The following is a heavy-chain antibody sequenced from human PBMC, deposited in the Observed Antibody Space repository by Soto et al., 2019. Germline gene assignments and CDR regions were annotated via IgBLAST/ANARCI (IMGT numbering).Heavy chain of an antibody. Sequence: EVQLLESGGGLVQPGGSLRLSCAASGFTFSSYAMRWVRQAPVKGLEWVSAISGSGDSTYYAESVKGRFTISRDTSKNTLYLQMNSLRDEDTAVYYCARRGSGSYYDYWGQGTLVTVSS. V-gene: IGHV3-23*01. CDR2: ISGSGDST. D-gene: IGHD1-26*01. CDR1: GFTFSSYA. CDR3: ARRGSGSYYDY. J-gene: IGHJ4*02.